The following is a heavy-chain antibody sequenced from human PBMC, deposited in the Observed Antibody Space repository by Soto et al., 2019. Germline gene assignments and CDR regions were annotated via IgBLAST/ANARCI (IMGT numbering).Heavy chain of an antibody. V-gene: IGHV3-23*01. D-gene: IGHD2-15*01. J-gene: IGHJ5*02. Sequence: PGGSLRLSCAASGFTFSSYAMSWVRQAPGKGLEWVSAISGSGGSTYYADSVKGRFTISRDNSKNTLYLQMNSLRAEDTAVYYCAKPHGCSGGSCYKAWFDPWGQGTLVTVSS. CDR2: ISGSGGST. CDR1: GFTFSSYA. CDR3: AKPHGCSGGSCYKAWFDP.